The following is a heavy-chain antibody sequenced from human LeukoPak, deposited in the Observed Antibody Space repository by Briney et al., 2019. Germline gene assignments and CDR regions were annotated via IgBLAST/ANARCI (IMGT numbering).Heavy chain of an antibody. CDR1: GGSISSGNYY. Sequence: SETLSLTCTVSGGSISSGNYYWSWIRQPAGKGLEWIGRIWADGAPTYRPSLKNRVTISVDTSKNQFSLRLSSVTAADTAVYSCARSAQYYYDSSGYSPIQHWGQGTLVTVSS. D-gene: IGHD3-22*01. CDR2: IWADGAP. CDR3: ARSAQYYYDSSGYSPIQH. V-gene: IGHV4-61*02. J-gene: IGHJ1*01.